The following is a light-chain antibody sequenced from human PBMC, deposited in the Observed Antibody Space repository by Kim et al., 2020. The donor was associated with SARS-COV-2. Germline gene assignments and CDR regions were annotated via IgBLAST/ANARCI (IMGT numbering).Light chain of an antibody. J-gene: IGKJ1*01. Sequence: LSPGERATLSCRASQSARSYVAWYQQKPGQVPRLLIYAASSRATGIPDRFSGSGSGTDFTLTINRLEPEDFAVYYCQQYSSSPWTFGQGTKVDIK. V-gene: IGKV3-20*01. CDR1: QSARSY. CDR2: AAS. CDR3: QQYSSSPWT.